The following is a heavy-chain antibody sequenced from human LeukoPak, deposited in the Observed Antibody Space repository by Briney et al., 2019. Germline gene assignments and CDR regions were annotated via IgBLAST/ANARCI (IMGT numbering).Heavy chain of an antibody. J-gene: IGHJ4*02. V-gene: IGHV4-61*08. CDR2: IYYSGST. Sequence: SETLSLTCTVSGGSVSSGGFYWTWIRQPPGKGLEWIGCIYYSGSTNYIPSLRSRLTISVDTSKNQFSLKLSSVTAADTAVYYCAREDITGTASYFDYWGQGTLVTVSS. CDR1: GGSVSSGGFY. D-gene: IGHD1-7*01. CDR3: AREDITGTASYFDY.